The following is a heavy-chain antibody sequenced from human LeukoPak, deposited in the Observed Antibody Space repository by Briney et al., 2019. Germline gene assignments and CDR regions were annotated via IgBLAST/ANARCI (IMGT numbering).Heavy chain of an antibody. CDR1: GFSLSTSGVG. CDR2: IYWDDDK. V-gene: IGHV2-5*02. CDR3: AHISHDILTGYWDWFDP. Sequence: SGPTLVKPTQTLTLTCTFSGFSLSTSGVGVGWIRQPPGKALEWLALIYWDDDKRYSPSLKSRLTITKDTSKNQVVLTMTNMDPVDTATYYSAHISHDILTGYWDWFDPWGQGTLVTVSS. J-gene: IGHJ5*02. D-gene: IGHD3-9*01.